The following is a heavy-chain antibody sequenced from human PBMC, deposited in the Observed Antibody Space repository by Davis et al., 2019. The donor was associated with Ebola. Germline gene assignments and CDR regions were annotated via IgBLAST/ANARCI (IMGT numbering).Heavy chain of an antibody. J-gene: IGHJ4*02. Sequence: ASVKVSCKASGYTFTSYDINWVRQATGQGLEWVGWINANTGIPTFAQGFPGRFVFSVDTAVSTAYLQISSLKAEDTAVYYCARDRGRYSSSPNFDYWGQGTLVTVSS. CDR2: INANTGIP. V-gene: IGHV7-4-1*02. D-gene: IGHD6-6*01. CDR3: ARDRGRYSSSPNFDY. CDR1: GYTFTSYD.